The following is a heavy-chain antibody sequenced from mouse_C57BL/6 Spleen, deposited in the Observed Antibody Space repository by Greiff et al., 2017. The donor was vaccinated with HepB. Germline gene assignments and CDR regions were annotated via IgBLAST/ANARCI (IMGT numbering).Heavy chain of an antibody. CDR2: INPNNGGT. V-gene: IGHV1-26*01. CDR1: GYTFTDYY. Sequence: EVQLQQSGPELVKPGASVKISCKASGYTFTDYYMNWVKQSHGKSLEWIGDINPNNGGTSYNQKFKGKATLTVDKSSSTAYMELRSLTSEDSAVYYCARGLYDADYWGQGTTLTVSS. J-gene: IGHJ2*01. CDR3: ARGLYDADY. D-gene: IGHD2-12*01.